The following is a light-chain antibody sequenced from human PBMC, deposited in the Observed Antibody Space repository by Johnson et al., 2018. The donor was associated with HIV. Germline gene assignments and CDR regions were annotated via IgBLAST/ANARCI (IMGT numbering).Light chain of an antibody. CDR2: DNN. Sequence: QSVLTQPPSVSAAPGQKVTISCSGSSSNIGNNYVSWYQQLPGTAPKLLIYDNNKRPSGIPDRFSGSKSGTSATLAITALQTGDEADYYCGTWDSSLSAYVVGTGTKVTVL. J-gene: IGLJ1*01. CDR1: SSNIGNNY. V-gene: IGLV1-51*01. CDR3: GTWDSSLSAYV.